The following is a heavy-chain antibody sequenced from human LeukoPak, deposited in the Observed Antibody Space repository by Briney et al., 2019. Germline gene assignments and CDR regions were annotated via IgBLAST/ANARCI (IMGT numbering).Heavy chain of an antibody. CDR3: ARSRIRWYPNGRFDP. V-gene: IGHV4-34*01. D-gene: IGHD4-23*01. J-gene: IGHJ5*02. CDR2: INHSGST. Sequence: GSLRLSCAASGFTFSNYAMSWVRQAPGKGLEWIGEINHSGSTNYNPSLKSRVTISVDTSKNQFSLKLSSVTAADTAVYYCARSRIRWYPNGRFDPWGQGTLVTVSS. CDR1: GFTFSNYA.